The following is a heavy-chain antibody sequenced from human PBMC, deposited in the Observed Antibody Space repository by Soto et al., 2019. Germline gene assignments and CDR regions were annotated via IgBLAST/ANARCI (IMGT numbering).Heavy chain of an antibody. CDR1: GGSISSGGYY. Sequence: SEPLSLTCTVSGGSISSGGYYWSWIRQHPGKGLEWIGYIYYSGSTYYNPSLKSRVTISVDTSKNQFSLKLSSVTAADTAVYYCARDSFWSGYADYYGMDVWGQGTTVTVSS. V-gene: IGHV4-31*03. D-gene: IGHD3-3*01. J-gene: IGHJ6*02. CDR3: ARDSFWSGYADYYGMDV. CDR2: IYYSGST.